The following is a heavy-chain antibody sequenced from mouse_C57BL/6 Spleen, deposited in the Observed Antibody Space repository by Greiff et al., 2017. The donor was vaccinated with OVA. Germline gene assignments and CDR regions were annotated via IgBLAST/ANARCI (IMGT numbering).Heavy chain of an antibody. CDR1: GYTFTSYW. CDR3: ARYRFGFDY. V-gene: IGHV1-50*01. CDR2: IDPSDSYT. Sequence: QVQLKQPGAELVKPGASVKLSCKASGYTFTSYWMQWVKQRPGQGLEWIGEIDPSDSYTNYNQKFKGKATLTVETSSSTAYMQISSLTSEDTADDYCARYRFGFDYWGQGTTLTVSS. J-gene: IGHJ2*01.